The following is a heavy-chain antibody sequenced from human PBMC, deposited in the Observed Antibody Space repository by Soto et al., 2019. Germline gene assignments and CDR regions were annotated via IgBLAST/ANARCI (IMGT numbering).Heavy chain of an antibody. Sequence: EVQLVESGGGLVQPGGSLRLSCAASGFTFSRHWMHWVRQPPGKGLVWVSRTNGDGSSTNYADSVKGRFTISRDNAKNTLYLQMNSLRAEDTAVYYCARDDNPDYWGQGTLVTVSS. CDR3: ARDDNPDY. J-gene: IGHJ4*02. CDR2: TNGDGSST. CDR1: GFTFSRHW. V-gene: IGHV3-74*01. D-gene: IGHD1-20*01.